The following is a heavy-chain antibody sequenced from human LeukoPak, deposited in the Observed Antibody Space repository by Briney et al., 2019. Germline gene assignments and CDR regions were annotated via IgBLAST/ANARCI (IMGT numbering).Heavy chain of an antibody. CDR3: AKDQPDRSGSNWYFDL. D-gene: IGHD3-3*01. CDR1: GFTFSSYG. Sequence: GGSLRLSCATSGFTFSSYGMHWVRQAPGKGLEWVAVIWYGGSNKYYADSVKGRFTISRDNSKNTLYLQMNSLRAEDTAVYYCAKDQPDRSGSNWYFDLWGRGTLVTVSS. CDR2: IWYGGSNK. V-gene: IGHV3-30*02. J-gene: IGHJ2*01.